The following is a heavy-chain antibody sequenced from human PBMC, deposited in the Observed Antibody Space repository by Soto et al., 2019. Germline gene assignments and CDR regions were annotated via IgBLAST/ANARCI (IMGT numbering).Heavy chain of an antibody. J-gene: IGHJ4*02. CDR2: IFYSGTT. Sequence: PSETLSLTCTVSGDSISSADYYWSWIRQTPGKGLEWIGHIFYSGTTYYNPSLKSRLTISVDTSKNHFSLRLTSVTAADTAVYYCARPRGYSGYDLIWGQGTLVTSPQ. D-gene: IGHD5-12*01. CDR1: GDSISSADYY. V-gene: IGHV4-30-4*01. CDR3: ARPRGYSGYDLI.